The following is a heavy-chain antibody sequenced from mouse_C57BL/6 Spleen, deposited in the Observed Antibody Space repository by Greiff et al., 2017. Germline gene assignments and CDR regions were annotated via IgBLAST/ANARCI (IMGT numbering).Heavy chain of an antibody. CDR2: IDPSDSVT. V-gene: IGHV1-52*01. J-gene: IGHJ2*01. CDR1: GYTFTSYW. Sequence: QVQLQQPGAELVRPGSSVKLSCKASGYTFTSYWMHWVKQRPIQGLEGIGNIDPSDSVTHYNQKFKDKATLTVDKSSSTAYMQLSSLTSEDSAVYYCARERVLTGCYFDYWGQGTTLTVSS. D-gene: IGHD4-1*01. CDR3: ARERVLTGCYFDY.